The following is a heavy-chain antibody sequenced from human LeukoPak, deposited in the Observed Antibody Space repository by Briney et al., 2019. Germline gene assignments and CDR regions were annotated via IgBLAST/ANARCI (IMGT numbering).Heavy chain of an antibody. CDR2: IYPGDSDT. V-gene: IGHV5-51*01. CDR1: GYSFTSYW. CDR3: ARYYYDSSGYYHSPNYFDY. D-gene: IGHD3-22*01. J-gene: IGHJ4*02. Sequence: GESLKISCKGSGYSFTSYWIGWVRQMPGKGLEWMGIIYPGDSDTRYSPSFQGQVTISADKSISTAYLQWSSLKASDTAMYYCARYYYDSSGYYHSPNYFDYWGQGTLVTVSS.